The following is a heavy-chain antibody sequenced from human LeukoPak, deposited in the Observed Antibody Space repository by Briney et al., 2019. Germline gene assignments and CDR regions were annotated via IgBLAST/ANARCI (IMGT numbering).Heavy chain of an antibody. V-gene: IGHV4-34*01. Sequence: SETLSLTCAVYGVSFSGYYWSWIRQPPGKGLEWLGEINHSGSTNYNPSLKSRVTISVDTSKNQFSLKLSSVTAADTAVYYCARKISGYSYRGAAFDIWGQGTMVTVSS. CDR2: INHSGST. J-gene: IGHJ3*02. CDR3: ARKISGYSYRGAAFDI. D-gene: IGHD5-18*01. CDR1: GVSFSGYY.